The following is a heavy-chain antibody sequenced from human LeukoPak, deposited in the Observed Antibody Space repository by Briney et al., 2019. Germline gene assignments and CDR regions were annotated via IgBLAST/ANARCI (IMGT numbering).Heavy chain of an antibody. CDR1: GYTFTSYY. Sequence: GASVKVSCKASGYTFTSYYMHWVRQAPGQGLEWMGIINPSGGSTSYAQKFQGRVTMTRDTSTSTVYMELSSLRSEDTAVYYCARVGSGRSYYYGMDVWGQGTTVTVSS. V-gene: IGHV1-46*01. CDR3: ARVGSGRSYYYGMDV. CDR2: INPSGGST. D-gene: IGHD3-10*01. J-gene: IGHJ6*02.